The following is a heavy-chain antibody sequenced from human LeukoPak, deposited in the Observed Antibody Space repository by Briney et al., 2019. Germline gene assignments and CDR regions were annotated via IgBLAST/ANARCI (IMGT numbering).Heavy chain of an antibody. V-gene: IGHV1-2*02. Sequence: GASVKVSCKASGYTFTGYYMHWVRQAPGQGLEWMGWINPNSGGTNYAQKFQGRVTMTRDTSISTVYMELSRLRSDDTAVYYCARDALEGVNWFDPWGQGTLVTVSS. J-gene: IGHJ5*02. CDR3: ARDALEGVNWFDP. D-gene: IGHD3-16*02. CDR2: INPNSGGT. CDR1: GYTFTGYY.